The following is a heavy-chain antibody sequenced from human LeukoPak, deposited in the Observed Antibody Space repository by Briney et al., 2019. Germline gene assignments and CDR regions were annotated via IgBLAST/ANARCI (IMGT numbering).Heavy chain of an antibody. Sequence: PSETLSLTRTVSGGSISSYYWSWIRQPPGKRLEWIGYIYYSGTTNYHPSLKTRLTLSVDTSKNQFSLQLSSVSAEDTAVYYCARAPDYYDSSGYDSPFDYWGQGTLVTVSS. CDR3: ARAPDYYDSSGYDSPFDY. V-gene: IGHV4-59*01. CDR2: IYYSGTT. J-gene: IGHJ4*02. D-gene: IGHD3-22*01. CDR1: GGSISSYY.